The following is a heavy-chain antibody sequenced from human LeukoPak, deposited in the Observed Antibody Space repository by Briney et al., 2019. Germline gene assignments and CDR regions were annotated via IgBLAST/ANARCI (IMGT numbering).Heavy chain of an antibody. D-gene: IGHD3-10*01. Sequence: PGGSLRLSCAASGFTFSDFWMHWVRQAPGKGLVWVSRINSGGTVTNYADSVKGRLTISRDNAKNTLYLQMNSLRAEDTAVYYCARHKGGRFGDYYYGMDVWGQGTTVTVSS. J-gene: IGHJ6*02. CDR2: INSGGTVT. CDR3: ARHKGGRFGDYYYGMDV. CDR1: GFTFSDFW. V-gene: IGHV3-74*01.